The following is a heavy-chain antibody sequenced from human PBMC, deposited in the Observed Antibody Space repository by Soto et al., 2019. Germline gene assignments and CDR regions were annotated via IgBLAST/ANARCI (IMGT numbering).Heavy chain of an antibody. CDR1: GFTFSSYG. D-gene: IGHD3-10*01. J-gene: IGHJ4*02. CDR3: ANPWYYYGSGRTAGDY. CDR2: ISYDGSNK. V-gene: IGHV3-30*18. Sequence: QVQLVESGGGVVQPGRSLRLSCAASGFTFSSYGMHWVRQAPGKGLEWVAVISYDGSNKYYADSVKGRFTISRDNSKNTLYLQMNSLRAEDTAVYYCANPWYYYGSGRTAGDYWGQGTLVTVSS.